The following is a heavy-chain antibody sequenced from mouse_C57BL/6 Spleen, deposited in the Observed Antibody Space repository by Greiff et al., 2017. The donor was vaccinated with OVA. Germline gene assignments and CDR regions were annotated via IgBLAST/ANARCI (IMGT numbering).Heavy chain of an antibody. CDR3: ARAAQATHYYAMDY. J-gene: IGHJ4*01. Sequence: QVQLQQSGPGLVAPSQSLSITCTVSGFSLTSYAISWVRQPPGKGLEWLGVIWTGGGTNYNSALKSRLSISKDNSKSQVFLKMNSLQTDDTARYYCARAAQATHYYAMDYWGQGTSVTVSS. CDR2: IWTGGGT. CDR1: GFSLTSYA. D-gene: IGHD3-2*02. V-gene: IGHV2-9-1*01.